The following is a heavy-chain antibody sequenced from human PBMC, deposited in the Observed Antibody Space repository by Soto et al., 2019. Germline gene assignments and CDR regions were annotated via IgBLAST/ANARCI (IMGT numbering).Heavy chain of an antibody. CDR3: ARGLDAAAAINWFDP. Sequence: SQTLSLTCAISGDSVSSNSAAWNWIRQSPSRGLEWLGRTYYRSKWYNDYAVSVKSRITINPDTFKNQFSLQLNSVTPEDTAVYYCARGLDAAAAINWFDPWGQGTLVTVSS. D-gene: IGHD6-13*01. CDR1: GDSVSSNSAA. J-gene: IGHJ5*02. CDR2: TYYRSKWYN. V-gene: IGHV6-1*01.